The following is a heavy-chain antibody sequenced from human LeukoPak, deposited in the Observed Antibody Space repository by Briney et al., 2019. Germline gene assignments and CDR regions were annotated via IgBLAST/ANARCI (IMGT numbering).Heavy chain of an antibody. CDR2: INHSGST. D-gene: IGHD4-17*01. J-gene: IGHJ4*02. CDR1: GGSFSGYY. CDR3: ARDYGDYCFDY. V-gene: IGHV4-34*01. Sequence: KPSETLSLTCAVYGGSFSGYYWSWIRQPPGKGLEWIGEINHSGSTNYNPSLKSRVAISVDTSKNHFSLKLNSVTAADTAVYNCARDYGDYCFDYWGQGTLVTVSS.